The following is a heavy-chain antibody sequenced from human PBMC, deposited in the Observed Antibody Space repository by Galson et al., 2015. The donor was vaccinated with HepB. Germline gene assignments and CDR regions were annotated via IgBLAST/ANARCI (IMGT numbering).Heavy chain of an antibody. CDR3: ASDYYSSGWYWIDY. CDR1: GFTFSSYS. Sequence: SLRLSCAASGFTFSSYSMNWVRQAPGKGLEWVSYISSSSSTIYYADSVKGRFTISRDNAKNSLYLQMNSLRAEDTAVYYCASDYYSSGWYWIDYWGQGTLVTVSS. CDR2: ISSSSSTI. D-gene: IGHD6-19*01. V-gene: IGHV3-48*04. J-gene: IGHJ4*02.